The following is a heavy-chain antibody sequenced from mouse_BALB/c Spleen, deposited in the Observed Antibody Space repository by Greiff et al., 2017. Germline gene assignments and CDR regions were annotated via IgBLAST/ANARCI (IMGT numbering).Heavy chain of an antibody. Sequence: QVQLKESGPGLVAPSQSLSITCPVSGFSLTSYGVHWVRQPPGKGLEWLGVIWAGGSTNYNSALMSRLSISKDNSKSQVFLKMNSLQTDDTAMYYCARGGRNYAMDYWGQGTSVTVSS. CDR3: ARGGRNYAMDY. V-gene: IGHV2-9*02. CDR2: IWAGGST. CDR1: GFSLTSYG. J-gene: IGHJ4*01.